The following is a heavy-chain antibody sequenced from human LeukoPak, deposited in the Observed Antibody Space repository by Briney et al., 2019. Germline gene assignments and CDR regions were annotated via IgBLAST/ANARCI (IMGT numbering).Heavy chain of an antibody. CDR2: INSDGSST. CDR3: ARDNMGSGYCSGGSCYSLLLYYYYYYYMDV. J-gene: IGHJ6*03. Sequence: PGGSLRLSCAASGFTFSSYWMHWVRQAPGKGLLWVSRINSDGSSTSYADSVKGRFTISRDNAKNTLYLQMNSLRAEDTAVYYCARDNMGSGYCSGGSCYSLLLYYYYYYYMDVWGKGTTVTISS. D-gene: IGHD2-15*01. CDR1: GFTFSSYW. V-gene: IGHV3-74*01.